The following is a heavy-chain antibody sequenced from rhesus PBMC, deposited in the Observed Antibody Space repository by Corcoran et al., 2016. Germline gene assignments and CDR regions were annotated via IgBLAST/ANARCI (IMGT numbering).Heavy chain of an antibody. Sequence: QVQLQESGPGLVKPSETLSLTCAVSGGSISSNYWSWIRQSPGKGLEWLGYIYGCRRSTSYNPSLKSRVTISTDTSKTQFSLKLSSVTAADTAVYFCARYSYGGSYPFDDWGQGVLVTVSS. CDR1: GGSISSNY. V-gene: IGHV4-147*01. CDR2: IYGCRRST. J-gene: IGHJ4*01. D-gene: IGHD3-16*01. CDR3: ARYSYGGSYPFDD.